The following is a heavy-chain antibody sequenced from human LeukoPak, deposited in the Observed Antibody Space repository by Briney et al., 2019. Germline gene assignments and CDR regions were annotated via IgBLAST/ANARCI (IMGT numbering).Heavy chain of an antibody. CDR1: GFTVSSNY. J-gene: IGHJ4*02. CDR3: ARVRHYYDSSGLRMYYFDY. Sequence: GSLRLSCAASGFTVSSNYMSWVRQAPGKGLEWVSVIYSGGSTYYADSVKGRFTISRDNSKNTLYLQMNSLRAEDTAVYYCARVRHYYDSSGLRMYYFDYWGQGTLVTVSS. D-gene: IGHD3-22*01. V-gene: IGHV3-53*01. CDR2: IYSGGST.